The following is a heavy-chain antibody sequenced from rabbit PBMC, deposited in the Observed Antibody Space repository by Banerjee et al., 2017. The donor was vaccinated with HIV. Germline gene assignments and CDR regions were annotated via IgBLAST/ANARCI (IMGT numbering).Heavy chain of an antibody. CDR3: ARGPGDAGWGWDL. V-gene: IGHV1S45*01. CDR2: IYNGDGST. J-gene: IGHJ4*01. Sequence: QEQLVESGGDLVQPEGSLTLTCKASGFSFSNKYVMCWVRQAPGKGPEWIACIYNGDGSTYYATWVNGRFTISKTSSTTVTLQMTSLTAADTATYFCARGPGDAGWGWDLWGQGTLVTVS. CDR1: GFSFSNKYV. D-gene: IGHD4-2*01.